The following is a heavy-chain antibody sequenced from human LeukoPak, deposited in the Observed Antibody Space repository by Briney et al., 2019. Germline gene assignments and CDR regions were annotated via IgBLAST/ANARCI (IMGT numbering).Heavy chain of an antibody. CDR1: GGSISSSSYY. V-gene: IGHV4-39*01. CDR3: ARLLIAVTGTGLIDY. D-gene: IGHD6-19*01. Sequence: SETLSLTCTVSGGSISSSSYYWGWIRQPPGKGLEWIGNMFYSGSTYYNPSLKSRVTISVDTSKNQFSLKLSSVTAADTAVYYCARLLIAVTGTGLIDYWGQGTLVTVSA. J-gene: IGHJ4*02. CDR2: MFYSGST.